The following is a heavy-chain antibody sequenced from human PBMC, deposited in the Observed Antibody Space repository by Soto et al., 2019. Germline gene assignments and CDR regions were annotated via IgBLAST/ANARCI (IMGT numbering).Heavy chain of an antibody. Sequence: PSETLSLTCTVSGGSISSGGYYWSWIRQHPGKGLEWIGYIYYSGSTYYNPSLKSRVTISVDTSKNQFSLKLSSVTAADTAVYYCARGGAAAGPYPGMYYYYGMDVWGQGTTVTVSS. V-gene: IGHV4-31*03. CDR2: IYYSGST. D-gene: IGHD6-13*01. CDR1: GGSISSGGYY. J-gene: IGHJ6*02. CDR3: ARGGAAAGPYPGMYYYYGMDV.